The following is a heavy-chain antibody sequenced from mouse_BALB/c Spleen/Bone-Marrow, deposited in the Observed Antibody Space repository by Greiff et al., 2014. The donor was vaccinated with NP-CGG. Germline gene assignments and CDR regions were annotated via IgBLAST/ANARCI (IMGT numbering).Heavy chain of an antibody. D-gene: IGHD1-2*01. J-gene: IGHJ3*01. CDR3: TSPGDYGYYGFAY. CDR2: FNPRNSDS. V-gene: IGHV1-5*01. Sequence: VQLKQSGTVVARPGTPVRMSCKASGYTFTTYWMHWVKQRPGQGLEWIGAFNPRNSDSHYNQKFKAKAELTAVTSANTAYMELSSLTDEDSAVYYCTSPGDYGYYGFAYWGQGTLVTVSA. CDR1: GYTFTTYW.